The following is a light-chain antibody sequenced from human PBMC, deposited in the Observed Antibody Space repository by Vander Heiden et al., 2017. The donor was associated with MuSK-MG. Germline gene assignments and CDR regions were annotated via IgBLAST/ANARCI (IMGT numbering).Light chain of an antibody. CDR3: QQDDRTPLT. V-gene: IGKV4-1*01. CDR2: WAS. J-gene: IGKJ4*01. Sequence: DIVMTQSPDSLAVSLGERATINCKSSQTVLYSSNNKNYLAWYQQKPGQPPNLLIYWASTRESGVPDRFSGSGSGTDFTLTISSLQAEDVAVYYCQQDDRTPLTFGGGTKVEIK. CDR1: QTVLYSSNNKNY.